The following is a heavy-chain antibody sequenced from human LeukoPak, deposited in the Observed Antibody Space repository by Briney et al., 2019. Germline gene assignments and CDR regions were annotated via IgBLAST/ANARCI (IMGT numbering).Heavy chain of an antibody. V-gene: IGHV1-69*05. J-gene: IGHJ4*02. Sequence: SVKVSCKASGGTFSSYAISWVRQAPGQGLEWMGRIIPIFGTANYAQKFQGRVTITTDESTSKDYMELSSLRCEDTAVYYCASSYAYPNSFDYWGQGTLVTVSS. D-gene: IGHD2-2*01. CDR2: IIPIFGTA. CDR1: GGTFSSYA. CDR3: ASSYAYPNSFDY.